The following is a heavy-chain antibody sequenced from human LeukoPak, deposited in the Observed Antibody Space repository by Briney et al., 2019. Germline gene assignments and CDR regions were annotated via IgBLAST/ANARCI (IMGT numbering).Heavy chain of an antibody. J-gene: IGHJ4*02. CDR3: ARGGGGYYNYFDY. CDR1: GGSISSYH. V-gene: IGHV4-59*01. D-gene: IGHD3-10*01. CDR2: IYYSGNT. Sequence: SETLSLTCTVSGGSISSYHWSWIGQPPAKGREWIGYIYYSGNTNYNPSLKSRVTISVDTSKNQFSLKLSSVTAADTAVYYCARGGGGYYNYFDYWGQGTLVTVSS.